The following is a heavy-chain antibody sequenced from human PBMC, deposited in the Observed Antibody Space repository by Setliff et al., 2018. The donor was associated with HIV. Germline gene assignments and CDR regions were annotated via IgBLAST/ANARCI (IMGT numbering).Heavy chain of an antibody. Sequence: SVKVSCKASGGTFSTYAISWVRQAPGHGLEWMGRIIPIFDIANYEQKFQGRVTITADNSTSTAYMELSSLRSEDTALYYCARDHCSSSGCYEYSYYGMDVWGQGTTVTVS. CDR2: IIPIFDIA. J-gene: IGHJ6*02. CDR3: ARDHCSSSGCYEYSYYGMDV. D-gene: IGHD2-2*01. V-gene: IGHV1-69*04. CDR1: GGTFSTYA.